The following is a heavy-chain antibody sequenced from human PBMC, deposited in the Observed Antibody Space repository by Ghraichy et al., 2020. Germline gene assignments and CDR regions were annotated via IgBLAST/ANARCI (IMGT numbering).Heavy chain of an antibody. J-gene: IGHJ4*02. CDR1: GGSVSSGSYY. CDR3: AREDGVALSLTLDY. V-gene: IGHV4-61*01. Sequence: SETLSLTCTVSGGSVSSGSYYWSWIRQPPGKGLEWIGYTYYSGSTNYNPSLKSRVTISVDTSKNQFSLKLSSVTAADTAVYYCAREDGVALSLTLDYWGQGTLVTVSS. D-gene: IGHD5-24*01. CDR2: TYYSGST.